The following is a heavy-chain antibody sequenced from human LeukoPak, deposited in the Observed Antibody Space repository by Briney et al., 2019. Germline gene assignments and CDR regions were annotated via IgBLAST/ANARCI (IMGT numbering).Heavy chain of an antibody. D-gene: IGHD3-22*01. CDR1: GFTFDDYA. Sequence: PGRSLRLSCAASGFTFDDYAMHWVRQAPGKGLEWVSGISWNSGSIGYADSVKGRFTISRDNSKNTLYLQMNSLRAEDTAVYYCAKSPMIVVVIQPFDPWGQGTLVTVSS. CDR2: ISWNSGSI. J-gene: IGHJ5*02. V-gene: IGHV3-9*01. CDR3: AKSPMIVVVIQPFDP.